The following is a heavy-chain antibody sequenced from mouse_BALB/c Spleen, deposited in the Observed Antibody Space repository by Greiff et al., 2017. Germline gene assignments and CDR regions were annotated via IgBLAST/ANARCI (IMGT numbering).Heavy chain of an antibody. V-gene: IGHV1S56*01. CDR3: ARFDYGNGYAMDY. Sequence: VQLQQSGPELVKPGASVRISCKASGYTFTSYYIHWVKQRPGQGLEWIGWIYPGNVNTKYNEKFKGKATLTADKSSSTAYMQLSSLTSEDSAVYFCARFDYGNGYAMDYWGQGTSVTVSS. D-gene: IGHD2-1*01. CDR1: GYTFTSYY. J-gene: IGHJ4*01. CDR2: IYPGNVNT.